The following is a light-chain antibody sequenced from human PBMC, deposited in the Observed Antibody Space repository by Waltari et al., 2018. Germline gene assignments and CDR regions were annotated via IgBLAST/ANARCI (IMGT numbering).Light chain of an antibody. Sequence: SYELTQPPSVSVSPGQTASITCPGDKLGDNYACWYQQKPGQSPVLVIYQDRKRPSGIPERFSGSNSGNTATLTISGTQAMDEADYYCQAWDSSTAWVFGGGTKLTVL. J-gene: IGLJ2*01. V-gene: IGLV3-1*01. CDR3: QAWDSSTAWV. CDR1: KLGDNY. CDR2: QDR.